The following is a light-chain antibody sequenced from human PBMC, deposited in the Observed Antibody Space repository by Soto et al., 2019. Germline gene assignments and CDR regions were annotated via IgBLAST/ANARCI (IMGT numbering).Light chain of an antibody. V-gene: IGKV1-27*01. CDR3: QKDDSGLWT. J-gene: IGKJ1*01. Sequence: DIQMTQSPSSLSASVGDRVTITCRASQGISDYLDWYQQKPGRVPKLLIYGASNLQVGVPSRFSGSGSGTDFTLTISSLQPEDFATYYCQKDDSGLWTFGQGTKVEIK. CDR2: GAS. CDR1: QGISDY.